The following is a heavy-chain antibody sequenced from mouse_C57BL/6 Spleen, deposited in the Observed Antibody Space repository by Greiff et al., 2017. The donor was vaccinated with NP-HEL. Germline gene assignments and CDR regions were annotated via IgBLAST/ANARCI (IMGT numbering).Heavy chain of an antibody. V-gene: IGHV5-17*01. CDR1: GFTFSDYG. CDR3: ARGYYGSSYGYYYAMDY. CDR2: ISSGSSTI. J-gene: IGHJ4*01. Sequence: EVQLVESGGGLVKPGGSLKLSCAASGFTFSDYGMHWVRQAPEKGLEWVAYISSGSSTIYYADTVKGRFTISRDNAKNNLFLQMTSLRSEDTAMYYCARGYYGSSYGYYYAMDYWGQGTSVTVSS. D-gene: IGHD1-1*01.